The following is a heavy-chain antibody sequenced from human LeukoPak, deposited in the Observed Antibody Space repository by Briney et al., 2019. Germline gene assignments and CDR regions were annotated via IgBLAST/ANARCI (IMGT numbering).Heavy chain of an antibody. CDR2: IYYSGNT. V-gene: IGHV4-59*01. CDR3: AAATQWFGELRSYYFDY. CDR1: GGSMNRYE. J-gene: IGHJ4*02. D-gene: IGHD3-10*01. Sequence: SETLSLTCSVSGGSMNRYEWSWVRQPPGKGLEWIGEIYYSGNTNYNPSLKSRVIISVDKSKNKFSLNMSSVTAADTAVYYCAAATQWFGELRSYYFDYWGQETLVTVSS.